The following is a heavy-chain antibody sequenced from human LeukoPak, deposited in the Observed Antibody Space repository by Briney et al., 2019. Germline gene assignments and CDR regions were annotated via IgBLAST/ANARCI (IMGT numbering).Heavy chain of an antibody. CDR2: IIPIFGAA. Sequence: GASVKVSCKASGGTSSSYAISWVRQAPGQGLEWMGGIIPIFGAANYAQKFQGRVAIIADESTSTAYMELSSLRSEDTAVYYCAIPSYVEGVYWGQGTLVTVSS. V-gene: IGHV1-69*13. J-gene: IGHJ4*02. CDR3: AIPSYVEGVY. CDR1: GGTSSSYA. D-gene: IGHD2/OR15-2a*01.